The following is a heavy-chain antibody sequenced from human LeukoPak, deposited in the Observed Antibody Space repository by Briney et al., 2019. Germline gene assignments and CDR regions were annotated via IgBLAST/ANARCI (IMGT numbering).Heavy chain of an antibody. CDR3: AKEGYSTYYDSWSGYYDYYYYGMDV. J-gene: IGHJ6*02. CDR2: ISGSGGST. V-gene: IGHV3-23*01. CDR1: GFTFSSYA. D-gene: IGHD3-3*01. Sequence: GGSLRLSCAASGFTFSSYAMSWVRQAPGKGLEWVSAISGSGGSTYYADSVKGRFTISRDNSKNTLYLQMNSLRAEDTAVYYCAKEGYSTYYDSWSGYYDYYYYGMDVWGQGTTVTVSS.